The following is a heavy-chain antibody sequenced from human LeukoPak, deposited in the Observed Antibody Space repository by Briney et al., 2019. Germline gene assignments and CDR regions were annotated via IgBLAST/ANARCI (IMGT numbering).Heavy chain of an antibody. CDR1: GFTFTSSA. J-gene: IGHJ5*02. Sequence: SVKVSCKASGFTFTSSAVQWVRQARGQRLEWIGRIVVGSGNTNYAQKFQERVTITRDMSTSTAYMKLSSLRSEDTAVYYCARGNSSSFTFDPWGQGTLVTVSS. V-gene: IGHV1-58*01. D-gene: IGHD6-13*01. CDR3: ARGNSSSFTFDP. CDR2: IVVGSGNT.